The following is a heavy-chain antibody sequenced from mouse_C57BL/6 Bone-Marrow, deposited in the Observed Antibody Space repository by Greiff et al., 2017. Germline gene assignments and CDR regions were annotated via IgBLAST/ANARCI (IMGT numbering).Heavy chain of an antibody. Sequence: VQLQQSGTVLARPGASVKMSCKASGYTFTSSWMHWVKQRPGQGLEWIGAIYPGNSYTSYNQKFKGKATLTADTSSNTAYLQLSSLTSGYSAFYYCSISHLGYCALEYWGQGTSVTVSS. CDR2: IYPGNSYT. CDR3: SISHLGYCALEY. D-gene: IGHD2-2*01. J-gene: IGHJ4*01. V-gene: IGHV1-5*01. CDR1: GYTFTSSW.